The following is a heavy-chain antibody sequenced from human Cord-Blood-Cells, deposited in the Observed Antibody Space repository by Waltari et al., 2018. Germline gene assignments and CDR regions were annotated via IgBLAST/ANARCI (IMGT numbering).Heavy chain of an antibody. CDR2: INPNRGGT. Sequence: QVQLVQSGAEVKKPGASVQVSCKASGYTFTGYYMHWVRQAPGQGLGWMGWINPNRGGTNYAQKFQGRATMTRDTSISTAYMELSRLRSDDTAVYYCARAYCSSTSCYRSFDYWGQGTLVTVSS. J-gene: IGHJ4*02. CDR1: GYTFTGYY. CDR3: ARAYCSSTSCYRSFDY. D-gene: IGHD2-2*02. V-gene: IGHV1-2*02.